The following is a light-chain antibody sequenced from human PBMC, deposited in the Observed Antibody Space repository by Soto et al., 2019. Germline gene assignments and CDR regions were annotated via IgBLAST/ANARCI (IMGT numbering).Light chain of an antibody. J-gene: IGLJ1*01. CDR2: EVS. V-gene: IGLV2-14*01. CDR3: SSYTSSSTLYV. CDR1: SSDVGGYNY. Sequence: QSVLTQPASVSGSPGQSITISCTGTSSDVGGYNYVSWYQQHPGKGPKLMIYEVSNRPSGVSNRFSGSKSGNTASLTISGLQAEDEADYYCSSYTSSSTLYVFGTGTKLTVL.